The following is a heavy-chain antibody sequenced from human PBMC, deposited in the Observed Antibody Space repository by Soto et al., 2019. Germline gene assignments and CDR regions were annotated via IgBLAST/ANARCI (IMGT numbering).Heavy chain of an antibody. D-gene: IGHD6-6*01. CDR1: GFTFSSYA. V-gene: IGHV3-64D*06. J-gene: IGHJ6*02. Sequence: ESGGGLVQPGGSLRLSCSASGFTFSSYAMHWVRQAPGKGLEYVSAISSNGGSTYYADSVKGRFTISRDNSKNTLYLQMSSLRAEDTAVYYCVKDRLPGQLVRTGYYYYGMDVWGQGTTVTVSS. CDR2: ISSNGGST. CDR3: VKDRLPGQLVRTGYYYYGMDV.